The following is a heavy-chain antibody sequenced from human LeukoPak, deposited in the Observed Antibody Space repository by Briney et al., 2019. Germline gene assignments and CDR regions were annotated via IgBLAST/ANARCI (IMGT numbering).Heavy chain of an antibody. CDR1: GFTFSSYS. Sequence: GGSLRLSCAASGFTFSSYSMNWVRQAPGKGLEWISYITSSSSTIYYADSVKGRFTISRDNAKNTLYLQMNSLRVEDTAVYYCVGYYGIDYWGQGTLVTVSS. CDR2: ITSSSSTI. V-gene: IGHV3-48*04. J-gene: IGHJ4*02. CDR3: VGYYGIDY. D-gene: IGHD3-10*01.